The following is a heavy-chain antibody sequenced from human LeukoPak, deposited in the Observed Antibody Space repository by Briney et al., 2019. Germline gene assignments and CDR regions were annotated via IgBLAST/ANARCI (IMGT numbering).Heavy chain of an antibody. CDR2: IYYSGST. Sequence: SQTLSLTCTDSGGSISSGDYYWRWMRQPPGKGLEWIGYIYYSGSTYYNPSLKSRVTISVDTSKNQFSLKLSSVTAADTAVYYCARGSDAFDIWGQGTMVTVSS. CDR1: GGSISSGDYY. V-gene: IGHV4-30-4*01. J-gene: IGHJ3*02. CDR3: ARGSDAFDI.